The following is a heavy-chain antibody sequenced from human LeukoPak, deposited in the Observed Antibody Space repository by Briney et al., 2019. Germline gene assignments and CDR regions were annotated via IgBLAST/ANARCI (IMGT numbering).Heavy chain of an antibody. Sequence: SETLSLTCAVYGGSFSGYYWSWIRQPPGKGLEWIGEINHSGSTNYNPSLKSRVTISVDTSKNQFSLKLSSVTAADTAVYYCARVRTMVRGFDFDYWGQGTLVSVSS. CDR2: INHSGST. V-gene: IGHV4-34*01. CDR1: GGSFSGYY. D-gene: IGHD3-10*01. CDR3: ARVRTMVRGFDFDY. J-gene: IGHJ4*02.